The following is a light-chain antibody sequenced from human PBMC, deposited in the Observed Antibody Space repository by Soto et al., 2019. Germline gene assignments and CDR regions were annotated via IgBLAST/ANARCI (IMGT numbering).Light chain of an antibody. CDR2: AAS. CDR3: QQYKDYPLT. J-gene: IGKJ4*01. V-gene: IGKV1-16*02. Sequence: DIQMTQSPSSLSASVGDRITITCRASQAIINRLVWFQQKPGKAPKSLIYAASNLQSGVPSKFSGSGSGTDFTLTISSLQPEDFATYYCQQYKDYPLTFGGGTRVEIK. CDR1: QAIINR.